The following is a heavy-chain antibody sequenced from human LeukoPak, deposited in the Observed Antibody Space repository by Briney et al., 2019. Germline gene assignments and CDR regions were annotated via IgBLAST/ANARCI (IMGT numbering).Heavy chain of an antibody. CDR2: INHSGST. CDR3: ATRGMITFGGVIGDTDY. V-gene: IGHV4-39*07. J-gene: IGHJ4*02. D-gene: IGHD3-16*02. Sequence: SETLSLTCTVSGGSISSGGYYWSWIRQPPGKGLEWIGEINHSGSTNYNPSLKSRVTISVDTSKNQFSLKLSSVTAADTAVYYCATRGMITFGGVIGDTDYWGQRTLVTVSS. CDR1: GGSISSGGYY.